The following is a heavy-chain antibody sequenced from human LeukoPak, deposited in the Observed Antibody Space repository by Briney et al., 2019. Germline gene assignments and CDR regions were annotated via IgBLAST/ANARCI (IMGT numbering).Heavy chain of an antibody. CDR3: ARVETEGSSWYGVHYFDY. V-gene: IGHV4-34*01. J-gene: IGHJ4*02. Sequence: SETPSLTCAIYGGSFSGYSWTWIRQPPGKGLEWIGEFSHSGFPVYNPSLGGRVTISIDASKNQFSLKLSSVTAADTAMYYCARVETEGSSWYGVHYFDYWGQGTQVTVSS. CDR1: GGSFSGYS. D-gene: IGHD6-13*01. CDR2: FSHSGFP.